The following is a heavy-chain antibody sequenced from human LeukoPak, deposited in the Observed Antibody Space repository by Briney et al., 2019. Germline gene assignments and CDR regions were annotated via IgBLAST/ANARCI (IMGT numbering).Heavy chain of an antibody. Sequence: SETLSLTCTVSGGSISSGSYYWSWIRQPAGTGLEWIGRIYTSGSTNYNPSLKSRVTMSVDTSKNQFSLKLSSVTAADTAVYYCARDVGAGRDGYNDAFDIWGQGTMVTVSS. V-gene: IGHV4-61*02. J-gene: IGHJ3*02. D-gene: IGHD5-24*01. CDR2: IYTSGST. CDR3: ARDVGAGRDGYNDAFDI. CDR1: GGSISSGSYY.